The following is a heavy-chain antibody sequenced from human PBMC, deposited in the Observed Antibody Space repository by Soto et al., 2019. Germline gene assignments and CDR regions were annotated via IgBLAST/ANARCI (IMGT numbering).Heavy chain of an antibody. CDR3: ARDEGIVVVPAAITDV. J-gene: IGHJ6*02. V-gene: IGHV3-21*01. CDR2: ISSSSSYI. D-gene: IGHD2-2*01. CDR1: GFTFSSYS. Sequence: GGSLRLSCAASGFTFSSYSMNWVCQAPGKGLEWVSSISSSSSYIYYADSVKGRFTISRDNAKNSLYLQMNSLRAEDTAVYYCARDEGIVVVPAAITDVWGQGTTVTVSS.